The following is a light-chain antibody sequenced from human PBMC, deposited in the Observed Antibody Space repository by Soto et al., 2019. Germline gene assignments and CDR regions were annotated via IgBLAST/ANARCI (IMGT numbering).Light chain of an antibody. Sequence: EFVLTQSPGTLSLSPGERATLSCRASQTVRNNYLAWYQQKPGQAPRLLIYDASSRATGIPDRFSGGGSGTDFTRTISRLEPEDFAVYYCRQFSSYPRTFGGGTKVDIK. CDR1: QTVRNNY. J-gene: IGKJ4*01. V-gene: IGKV3-20*01. CDR3: RQFSSYPRT. CDR2: DAS.